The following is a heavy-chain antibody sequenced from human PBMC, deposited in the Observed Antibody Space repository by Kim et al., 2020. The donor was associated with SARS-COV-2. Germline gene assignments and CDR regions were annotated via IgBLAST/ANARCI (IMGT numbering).Heavy chain of an antibody. V-gene: IGHV4-4*02. D-gene: IGHD6-25*01. CDR1: GGSISSSNW. CDR2: IYHSGST. Sequence: SETLSLTCAVSGGSISSSNWWSWVRQPPGKGLEWIGEIYHSGSTNYNPSLKSRVTKSVDKSKNQFSLKLSSVTAADTAVYYCARDFPGSADYWGQGTLVTVSS. CDR3: ARDFPGSADY. J-gene: IGHJ4*02.